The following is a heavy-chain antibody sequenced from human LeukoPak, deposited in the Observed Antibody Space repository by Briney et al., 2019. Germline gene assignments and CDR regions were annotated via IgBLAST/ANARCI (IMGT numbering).Heavy chain of an antibody. CDR2: MYSGGNT. CDR3: ARLLWFGEEAFDI. CDR1: GFTVSSNY. V-gene: IGHV3-53*01. Sequence: GGSLRLSCAASGFTVSSNYMTWVRQAPGKGLEWVSIMYSGGNTYYADSVKGRFTISRDNSKNMVYLQMNSLRTEDTALYYCARLLWFGEEAFDIWGQRTMVTVSS. D-gene: IGHD3-10*01. J-gene: IGHJ3*02.